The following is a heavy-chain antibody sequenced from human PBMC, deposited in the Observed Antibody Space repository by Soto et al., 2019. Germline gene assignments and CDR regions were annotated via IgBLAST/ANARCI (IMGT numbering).Heavy chain of an antibody. Sequence: ASVKVSCKASGYTFTGYYMHWVRQAPGQGLEWMGWINPNSDGTNYAQKFQGWVTMTRDTSISTAYMELSRLRSDDTAVYYCARDRGCSGGSCQYDAFDIWGQGTMVTVSS. CDR1: GYTFTGYY. CDR2: INPNSDGT. V-gene: IGHV1-2*04. J-gene: IGHJ3*02. D-gene: IGHD2-15*01. CDR3: ARDRGCSGGSCQYDAFDI.